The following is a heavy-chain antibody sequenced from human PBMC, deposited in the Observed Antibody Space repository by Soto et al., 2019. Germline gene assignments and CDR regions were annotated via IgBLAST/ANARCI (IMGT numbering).Heavy chain of an antibody. V-gene: IGHV4-39*01. CDR1: GGSIRSSTYY. J-gene: IGHJ4*02. CDR3: ATSSTYFDGRTFDY. D-gene: IGHD3-9*01. CDR2: IYKSGST. Sequence: SETLSLTCKVSGGSIRSSTYYWGWIRQPPGKGLEWIGSIYKSGSTNYNPSLKSRVTISVDTSKNQFSLKLSSVTAADTAVYYCATSSTYFDGRTFDYWGQGTLVTAPQ.